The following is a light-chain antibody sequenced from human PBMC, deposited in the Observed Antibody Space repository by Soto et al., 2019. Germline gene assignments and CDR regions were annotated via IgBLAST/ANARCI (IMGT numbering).Light chain of an antibody. CDR1: SSNIGSNS. J-gene: IGLJ3*02. CDR3: AAWDDSLNGRV. CDR2: SDT. V-gene: IGLV1-44*01. Sequence: QSVLTQPPSASGTPGQRVTLSCSGTSSNIGSNSVVWYQQLPGSAPKLLMYSDTQRPSGVPDRFSGSKSGTSASLAISGLQSEDEADYYCAAWDDSLNGRVFGGGTKVTVL.